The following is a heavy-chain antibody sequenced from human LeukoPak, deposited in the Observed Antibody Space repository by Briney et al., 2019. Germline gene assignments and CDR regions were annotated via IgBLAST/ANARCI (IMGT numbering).Heavy chain of an antibody. CDR2: ISSSGSGGNT. V-gene: IGHV3-23*01. CDR3: AKVVGATLYYFDY. Sequence: GGSLRLSCVASGVTLSNYAMSWARQAPGKGLEWVSGISSSGSGGNTYYADSVKGRFTISRDNSKNTLYLQMNSLRAEDTAVYYCAKVVGATLYYFDYWGQGTLVTVSS. CDR1: GVTLSNYA. J-gene: IGHJ4*02. D-gene: IGHD1-26*01.